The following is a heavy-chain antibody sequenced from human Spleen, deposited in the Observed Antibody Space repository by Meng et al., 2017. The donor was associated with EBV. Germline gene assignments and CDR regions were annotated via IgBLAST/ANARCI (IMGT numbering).Heavy chain of an antibody. CDR1: GASVNTSNYY. J-gene: IGHJ2*01. D-gene: IGHD2-15*01. Sequence: QDFGPEVMKPSETLSPPSAVSGASVNTSNYYWGWIRQPTGKGLEWIGEINHSGSTNYNPSLKSRVTISVDTSKNQFSLKLSSVTAADTAVYYCARSPPRGRAVVAALNQRGYWYFDLWGRGTLVTVSS. CDR3: ARSPPRGRAVVAALNQRGYWYFDL. V-gene: IGHV4-39*07. CDR2: INHSGST.